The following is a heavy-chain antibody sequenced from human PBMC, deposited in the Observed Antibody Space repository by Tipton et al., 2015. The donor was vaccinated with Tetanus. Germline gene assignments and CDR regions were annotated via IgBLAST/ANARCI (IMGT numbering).Heavy chain of an antibody. CDR3: GRGTDAYKSDNY. CDR1: GFTFKDAW. V-gene: IGHV4-34*01. J-gene: IGHJ4*01. D-gene: IGHD5-24*01. Sequence: LRLSCAASGFTFKDAWMNWIRQSPGKGLEWIGEIHPSGITDYNPSLKSRVIISVDTSKNQFSLKLSSVTAADSALYFCGRGTDAYKSDNYWGQGTLVTVSS. CDR2: IHPSGIT.